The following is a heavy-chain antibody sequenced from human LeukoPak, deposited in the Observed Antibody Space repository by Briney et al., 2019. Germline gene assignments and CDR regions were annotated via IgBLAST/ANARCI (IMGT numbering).Heavy chain of an antibody. CDR3: AKALVIITNFDY. V-gene: IGHV3-23*01. D-gene: IGHD3-9*01. Sequence: GGSLRLSCAASGFTFSSYAMSWVRQAPGKGLEWVSGISGIGDSTYYADSVKGRFTIARDNSKNTLYLQMSSLRAEDTAVYYCAKALVIITNFDYWGQGTLVTVSS. CDR1: GFTFSSYA. J-gene: IGHJ4*02. CDR2: ISGIGDST.